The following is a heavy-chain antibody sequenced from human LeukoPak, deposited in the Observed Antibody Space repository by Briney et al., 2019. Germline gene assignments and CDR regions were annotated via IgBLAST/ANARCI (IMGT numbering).Heavy chain of an antibody. CDR3: ARDSLFTNKWLLPNQVQDRAFDI. Sequence: GGSLRLSCAASGFTFSSYSMNWVRQAPGKGLEWISYISSSSDDIYYADSVKGRFTISRDNAKNSLLLQMNSLRAEDTAVYYCARDSLFTNKWLLPNQVQDRAFDIWGQGTMVTVSS. V-gene: IGHV3-48*01. CDR2: ISSSSDDI. D-gene: IGHD3-22*01. CDR1: GFTFSSYS. J-gene: IGHJ3*02.